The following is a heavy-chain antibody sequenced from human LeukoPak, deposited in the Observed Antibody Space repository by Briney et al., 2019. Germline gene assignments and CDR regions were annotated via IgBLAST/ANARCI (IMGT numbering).Heavy chain of an antibody. CDR1: GFTFDDYG. D-gene: IGHD6-6*01. V-gene: IGHV3-20*04. Sequence: GGSLRLSCAASGFTFDDYGMSWVRQAPGKGLEWVSGINWNGGSTGYADSVKGRFTISRDDAKDSLYLQMNSLRAEDTAVYYCARGGSSLKTLAVYWGQGTQVTVSS. CDR2: INWNGGST. J-gene: IGHJ4*02. CDR3: ARGGSSLKTLAVY.